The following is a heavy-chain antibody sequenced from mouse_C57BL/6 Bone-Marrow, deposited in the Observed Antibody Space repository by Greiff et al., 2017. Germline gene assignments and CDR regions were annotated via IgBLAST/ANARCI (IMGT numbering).Heavy chain of an antibody. CDR3: AILRYAMDY. J-gene: IGHJ4*01. D-gene: IGHD1-1*01. Sequence: RLEWVAYISNGGGSTYYPDTVKGRFTISRDNAKNTLYLQMSRLKSEDTAMYYCAILRYAMDYWGQGTSVTVSS. V-gene: IGHV5-12*01. CDR2: ISNGGGST.